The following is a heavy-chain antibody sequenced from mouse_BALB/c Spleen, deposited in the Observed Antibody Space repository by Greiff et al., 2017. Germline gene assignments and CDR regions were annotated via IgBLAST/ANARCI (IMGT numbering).Heavy chain of an antibody. CDR3: ARDDYGSFWFAY. CDR2: IWAGGST. D-gene: IGHD1-1*01. V-gene: IGHV2-9*02. CDR1: GFSLTSYG. Sequence: VKLQESGPGLVAPSQSLSITCTVSGFSLTSYGVHWVRQPPGKGLEWLGVIWAGGSTNYNSALMSRLSISKDNSKSQVFLKMNSLQTDDTAMYYCARDDYGSFWFAYWGQGTLVTVSA. J-gene: IGHJ3*01.